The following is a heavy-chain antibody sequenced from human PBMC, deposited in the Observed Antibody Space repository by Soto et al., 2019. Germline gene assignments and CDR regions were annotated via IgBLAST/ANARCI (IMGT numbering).Heavy chain of an antibody. CDR3: AREVVGGFDP. CDR2: MNPNSGNT. V-gene: IGHV1-8*01. J-gene: IGHJ5*02. Sequence: QVQLVQSGAEVKKPGASVKVSCKASGYTFTSYDINWVRQATGQGLEWMGWMNPNSGNTGYARKFQGRVTTTRNTAITTAYIKLTSLRAADTAAYYCAREVVGGFDPWGQGTLVTVSS. CDR1: GYTFTSYD. D-gene: IGHD2-15*01.